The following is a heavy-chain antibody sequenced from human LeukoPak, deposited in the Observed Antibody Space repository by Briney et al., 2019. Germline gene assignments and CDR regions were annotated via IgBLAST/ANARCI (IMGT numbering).Heavy chain of an antibody. J-gene: IGHJ5*02. Sequence: PSETLSLTCSVYGGSFRGYYWGWIRQTPRKGLEWIGEINHSGSTNYNPSLKSRVTISVDTSKNQFSLKLSSVTAADTAVYYCARGRIPVLRFLEWSNWFDPWGQGTLVTVSS. CDR1: GGSFRGYY. CDR3: ARGRIPVLRFLEWSNWFDP. D-gene: IGHD3-3*01. V-gene: IGHV4-34*01. CDR2: INHSGST.